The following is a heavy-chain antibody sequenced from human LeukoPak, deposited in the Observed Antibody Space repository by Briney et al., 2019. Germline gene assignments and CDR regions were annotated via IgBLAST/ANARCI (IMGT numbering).Heavy chain of an antibody. CDR3: ARDRQQLVRGDHFDY. J-gene: IGHJ4*02. CDR1: GGSISSGGYS. Sequence: SQTLSLTCAVSGGSISSGGYSWSWIRQPPGKGLEWIGYIYHSGSTYYNPSLKSRVTISVDRSKNQFSLKLSSVTAADTAVYYCARDRQQLVRGDHFDYWGQGTQVTVSS. V-gene: IGHV4-30-2*01. D-gene: IGHD6-13*01. CDR2: IYHSGST.